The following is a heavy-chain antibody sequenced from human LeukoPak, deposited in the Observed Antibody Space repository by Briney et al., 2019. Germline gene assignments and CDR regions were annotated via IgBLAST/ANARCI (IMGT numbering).Heavy chain of an antibody. CDR2: IYPGDSDT. CDR1: GYSFTSYW. Sequence: GESLKISCKGSGYSFTSYWIGWVRQMPGKGLEWMGIIYPGDSDTRYSSSFQGQVTISADKSISTAYLQWSSLKASDTAMYYCASSEMATIARIDYWGQGTLVTVSS. V-gene: IGHV5-51*01. D-gene: IGHD5-24*01. J-gene: IGHJ4*02. CDR3: ASSEMATIARIDY.